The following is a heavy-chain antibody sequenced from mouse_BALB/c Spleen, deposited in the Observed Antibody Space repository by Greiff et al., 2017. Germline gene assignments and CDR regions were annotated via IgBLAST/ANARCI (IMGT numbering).Heavy chain of an antibody. D-gene: IGHD2-4*01. CDR2: ISTYYGDA. Sequence: VQLQQSGAELVRPGVSVKISCKGSGYTFTDYAMHWVKQSHAKSLEWIGVISTYYGDASYNQKFKGKATMTVDKSSSTAYMELARLTSEDSAIYYCARYDYDEYYAMDYWGQGTSVTVSS. V-gene: IGHV1S137*01. J-gene: IGHJ4*01. CDR1: GYTFTDYA. CDR3: ARYDYDEYYAMDY.